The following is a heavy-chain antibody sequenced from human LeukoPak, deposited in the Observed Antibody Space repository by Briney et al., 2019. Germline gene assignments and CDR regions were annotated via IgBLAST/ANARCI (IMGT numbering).Heavy chain of an antibody. D-gene: IGHD6-13*01. CDR3: ARSPAAGTFVWFDP. V-gene: IGHV4-4*07. CDR2: IYTSGST. J-gene: IGHJ5*02. CDR1: GGSISSYY. Sequence: SETLSLTCTVSGGSISSYYWSWIRQPAGKGLEWIGRIYTSGSTNYNPSLKSRVAMSVDTSKNQFSLKLSSVTAADTAVYYCARSPAAGTFVWFDPWGQGTLVTVSS.